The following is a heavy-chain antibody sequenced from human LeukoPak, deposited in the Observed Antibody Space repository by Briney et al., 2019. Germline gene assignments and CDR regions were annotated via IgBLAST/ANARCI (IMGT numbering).Heavy chain of an antibody. Sequence: ASVKVSCKASGYTFTSYYMHWVRQAPGQGLEWMGRINPNSGGTNYAQKFQGRVTMTRDTSISTAYMELSRLRSDDTAVYYCARVGDTAMVRGGFGYWGQGTLVTVSS. CDR1: GYTFTSYY. D-gene: IGHD5-18*01. J-gene: IGHJ4*02. CDR2: INPNSGGT. CDR3: ARVGDTAMVRGGFGY. V-gene: IGHV1-2*06.